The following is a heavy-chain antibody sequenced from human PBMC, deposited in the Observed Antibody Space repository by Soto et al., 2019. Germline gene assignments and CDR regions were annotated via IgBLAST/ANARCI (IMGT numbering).Heavy chain of an antibody. D-gene: IGHD6-19*01. CDR2: LSNSGGST. Sequence: GGSLRLSCFASGGTVSSYAMSWVRQAPGKGLEWVSGLSNSGGSTYYADSVKGRFTISRDNSKNTLYLQMNSLRVEDTAVYYCAILYTSGSYLGYWGQGT. J-gene: IGHJ4*02. V-gene: IGHV3-23*01. CDR3: AILYTSGSYLGY. CDR1: GGTVSSYA.